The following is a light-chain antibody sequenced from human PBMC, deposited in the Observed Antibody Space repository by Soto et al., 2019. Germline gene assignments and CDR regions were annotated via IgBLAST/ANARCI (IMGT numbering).Light chain of an antibody. Sequence: DIQMTQSPSTLSASVGDRVTITCRASQSISIWLAWYQQKPGKAPKLLIYDASSLESGVPSRLSGSGSGTEFTLTISSLQPDDFATYYCQQYNSLFGQGTKVDIK. CDR2: DAS. V-gene: IGKV1-5*01. CDR3: QQYNSL. CDR1: QSISIW. J-gene: IGKJ1*01.